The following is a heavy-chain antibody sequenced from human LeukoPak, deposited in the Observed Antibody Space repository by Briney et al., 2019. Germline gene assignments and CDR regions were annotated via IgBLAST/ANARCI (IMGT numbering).Heavy chain of an antibody. J-gene: IGHJ3*02. CDR1: GFTFSSYA. CDR2: ISWDGGST. Sequence: QTGGSLRLSCAASGFTFSSYAMSWVRQAPGKGLEWVSLISWDGGSTYYADSVKGRFTISRDNSKNSLYLQMNSLRTEDTALYYCAKDLGPRGNDAFDIWGQGTMVTVSS. V-gene: IGHV3-43*02. D-gene: IGHD3-16*01. CDR3: AKDLGPRGNDAFDI.